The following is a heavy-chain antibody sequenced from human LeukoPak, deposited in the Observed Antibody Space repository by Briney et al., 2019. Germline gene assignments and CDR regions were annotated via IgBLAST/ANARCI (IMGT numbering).Heavy chain of an antibody. CDR2: THPGDSET. D-gene: IGHD4-23*01. J-gene: IGHJ5*02. CDR3: ARRHGGKGWFDP. CDR1: GYSFTNYW. V-gene: IGHV5-51*01. Sequence: GESLKTSCQGSGYSFTNYWIGWVRQMPGKGLEWMGITHPGDSETKYGPSFQGQVTISADKSTRTAYLQWSSLKASDTAMYYCARRHGGKGWFDPWGQGTLVTVSS.